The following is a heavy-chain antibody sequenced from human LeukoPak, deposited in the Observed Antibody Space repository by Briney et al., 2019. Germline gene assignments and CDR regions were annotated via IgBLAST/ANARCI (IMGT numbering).Heavy chain of an antibody. D-gene: IGHD3-10*01. CDR2: IYSGGST. V-gene: IGHV3-53*01. J-gene: IGHJ3*02. CDR3: ARGRISQSLLWFGELLSFSDAFDI. Sequence: GGSLRLSCAASGFTVSSNYMSWVRQAPGKGLEWVSVIYSGGSTYYADSVKGRFTISRDNSKNTLYLQMNSLRAEDTAVYYCARGRISQSLLWFGELLSFSDAFDIWGQGTMVTVSS. CDR1: GFTVSSNY.